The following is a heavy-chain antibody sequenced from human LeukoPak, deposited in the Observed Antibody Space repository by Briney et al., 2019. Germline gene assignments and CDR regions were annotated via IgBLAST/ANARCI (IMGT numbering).Heavy chain of an antibody. CDR1: GYTFTSYD. Sequence: ASVKVSCKASGYTFTSYDINWVRQATGQGLEWMGWMNPNSGNTGYAQKFQGRVTMTRNTSISTAYMELSSLRSEDTAVYYCASVFRWGGGSCFDIWGQGTMVTVSS. CDR2: MNPNSGNT. CDR3: ASVFRWGGGSCFDI. D-gene: IGHD2-15*01. J-gene: IGHJ3*02. V-gene: IGHV1-8*01.